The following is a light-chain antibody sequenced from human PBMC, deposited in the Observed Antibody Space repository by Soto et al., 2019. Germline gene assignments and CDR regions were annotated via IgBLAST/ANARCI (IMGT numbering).Light chain of an antibody. CDR2: AAS. V-gene: IGKV1-39*01. CDR3: QQYYSFPRT. CDR1: QSISNY. J-gene: IGKJ1*01. Sequence: DIQMTQSPSSLSASVGDRVIITCRTSQSISNYLDWYQHKPGKAPKVLIYAASNLQSGVPSRFSGSGSGTDFTLTISCLQSEDFATYYCQQYYSFPRTFGQGTKVDIK.